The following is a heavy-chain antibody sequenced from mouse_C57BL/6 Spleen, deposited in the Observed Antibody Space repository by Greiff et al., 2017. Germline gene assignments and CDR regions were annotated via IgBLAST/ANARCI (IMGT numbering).Heavy chain of an antibody. CDR1: GFTFSSYA. V-gene: IGHV5-9-1*02. D-gene: IGHD1-1*01. J-gene: IGHJ4*01. Sequence: EVMLVESGEGLVKPGGSLKLSCAASGFTFSSYAMSWVRQTPEKRLEWVAYISSGGDYTYYADTVKGRFTISRDNTRNTLYLQLSSLKSEDTAMYYCTRADYYGSSHAMDYWGQGTSVTVSS. CDR3: TRADYYGSSHAMDY. CDR2: ISSGGDYT.